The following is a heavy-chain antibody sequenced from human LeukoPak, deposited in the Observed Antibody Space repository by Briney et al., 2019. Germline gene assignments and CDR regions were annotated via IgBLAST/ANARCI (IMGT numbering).Heavy chain of an antibody. J-gene: IGHJ4*02. CDR2: IHHSGST. D-gene: IGHD4-17*01. V-gene: IGHV4-4*02. Sequence: SETLSLTCSVSDGSISSSNWWSWVRQPPGKGLEWIGEIHHSGSTNYNPSLKSRVTISVDTSKNQFSLKLSSVTAADTAVYYCATDGRTGLYGDYVPFDYWGQGTLVTVSS. CDR3: ATDGRTGLYGDYVPFDY. CDR1: DGSISSSNW.